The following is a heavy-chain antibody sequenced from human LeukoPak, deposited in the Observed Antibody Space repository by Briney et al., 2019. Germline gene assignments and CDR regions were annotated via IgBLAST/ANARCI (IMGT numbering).Heavy chain of an antibody. V-gene: IGHV1-46*01. CDR2: INPSGGST. Sequence: ASVKVSCKASGYTFTSYYMHWVRQAPGQGLEWMGIINPSGGSTSYAQQFQGRVTMTRDMSTSTVYMELSSLRSEDTAVYYCARGSSSSWFNYYYYMDVWGKGTTVTVSS. CDR3: ARGSSSSWFNYYYYMDV. J-gene: IGHJ6*03. CDR1: GYTFTSYY. D-gene: IGHD6-13*01.